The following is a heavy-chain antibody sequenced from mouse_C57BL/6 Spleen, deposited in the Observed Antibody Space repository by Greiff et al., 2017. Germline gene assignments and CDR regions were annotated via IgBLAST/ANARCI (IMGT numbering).Heavy chain of an antibody. V-gene: IGHV1-78*01. CDR3: ASPGVVDWYFGV. J-gene: IGHJ1*03. D-gene: IGHD1-1*01. Sequence: QVQLQQSDAELVKPGASVKISCKVSGYTFTDHTIHWMKQRPEQGLEWIGYIYPRDGSTKYNEKFKGKGILTADESSSTAYMQLNSRTSEDSAVYFCASPGVVDWYFGVWGTGTTVTVSS. CDR1: GYTFTDHT. CDR2: IYPRDGST.